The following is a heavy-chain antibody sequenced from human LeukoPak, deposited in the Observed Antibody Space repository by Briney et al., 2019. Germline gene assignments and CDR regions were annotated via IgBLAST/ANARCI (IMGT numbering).Heavy chain of an antibody. J-gene: IGHJ5*02. V-gene: IGHV1-8*01. CDR2: MNPNSGNT. CDR3: ARDWLELTPSFDP. D-gene: IGHD3-3*01. Sequence: GASVKVSCKASGYTFTSYDINWARQATGQGLEWMGWMNPNSGNTGYAQKFQGRVTMTRNTSISTAYMELSSLRSEDTAVYYCARDWLELTPSFDPWGQGTLVTVSS. CDR1: GYTFTSYD.